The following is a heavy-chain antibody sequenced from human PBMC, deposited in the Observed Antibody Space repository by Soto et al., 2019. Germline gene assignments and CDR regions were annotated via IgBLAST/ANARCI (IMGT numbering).Heavy chain of an antibody. Sequence: GGSLRLSCAASGFTFSSYSMNWVRQAPGKGLEWVSSISSSSSYIYYADSVKGRFTISRDNAKNSLYLQMNSLRAEDTAVYYYAIYLSRCYYYYYYGMDVWCQGTTVTVSS. J-gene: IGHJ6*02. V-gene: IGHV3-21*01. D-gene: IGHD3-16*02. CDR2: ISSSSSYI. CDR3: AIYLSRCYYYYYYGMDV. CDR1: GFTFSSYS.